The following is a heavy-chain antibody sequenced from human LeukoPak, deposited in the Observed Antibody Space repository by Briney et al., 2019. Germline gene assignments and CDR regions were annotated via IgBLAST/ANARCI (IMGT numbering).Heavy chain of an antibody. CDR1: GFTFSSYW. Sequence: PGGSLRLSCAASGFTFSSYWMNWVRQAPGKGLEWVSSISSSSSYIYYADSVKGRFTISRDNAKNSLYLQMNSLRAEDTAVYYCARAEDYYDSSGYYPDYWGQGTLVTVSS. V-gene: IGHV3-21*01. CDR2: ISSSSSYI. CDR3: ARAEDYYDSSGYYPDY. D-gene: IGHD3-22*01. J-gene: IGHJ4*02.